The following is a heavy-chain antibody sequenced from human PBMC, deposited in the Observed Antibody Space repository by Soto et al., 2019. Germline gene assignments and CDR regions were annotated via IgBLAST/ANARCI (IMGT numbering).Heavy chain of an antibody. J-gene: IGHJ5*02. V-gene: IGHV4-31*03. CDR1: GGSISSGGYY. D-gene: IGHD2-15*01. Sequence: LSLTCTVSGGSISSGGYYWSWIRQHPGKGLEWIGYIFYSGSTYYNPSLKSRVTISVDTSKNQFSLKLSSVTAADTAVYYCARECSGGYNWFDPWGQGTLVTVSS. CDR3: ARECSGGYNWFDP. CDR2: IFYSGST.